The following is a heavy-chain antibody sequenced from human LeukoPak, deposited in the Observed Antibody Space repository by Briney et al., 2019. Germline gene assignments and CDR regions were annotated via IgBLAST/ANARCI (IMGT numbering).Heavy chain of an antibody. Sequence: GGSLRLSCAAYGFTFSSHAMIWVRQAPGKGLEWVSPISATGGSTYYADSVKGRFTISRDNSKNTLYLQMNSLRADDTAVYYCGRYDYNRYVAYWGQGTLVAVSS. CDR1: GFTFSSHA. CDR3: GRYDYNRYVAY. V-gene: IGHV3-23*01. CDR2: ISATGGST. D-gene: IGHD5-24*01. J-gene: IGHJ4*02.